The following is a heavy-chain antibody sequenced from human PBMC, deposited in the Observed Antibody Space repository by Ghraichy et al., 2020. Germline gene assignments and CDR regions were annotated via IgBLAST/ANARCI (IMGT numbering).Heavy chain of an antibody. CDR3: AREADYGSGSYYWDAFDI. D-gene: IGHD3-10*01. J-gene: IGHJ3*02. CDR2: IYYSGST. V-gene: IGHV4-31*03. Sequence: SETLSLTCTVSGGSISSGGYYWSWIRQHPGKGLEWIGYIYYSGSTYYNPSLKSRVTISVDTSKNQFSLKLSSVTAADTAVYYCAREADYGSGSYYWDAFDIWGQGTMVTVSS. CDR1: GGSISSGGYY.